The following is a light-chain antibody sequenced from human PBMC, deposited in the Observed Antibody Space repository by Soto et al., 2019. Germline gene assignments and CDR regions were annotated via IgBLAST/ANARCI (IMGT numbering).Light chain of an antibody. CDR2: DAS. V-gene: IGKV3-11*01. CDR1: QSIIRY. Sequence: DILLTQSPATLSLSPGERATLSCRASQSIIRYLAWYQHKPGQAPRLLIYDASNRVTGIPARFSGSGSGTDFTLTISSLEPEDFAVYYCQQRKNWPPLTFGGGTKVEIK. J-gene: IGKJ4*01. CDR3: QQRKNWPPLT.